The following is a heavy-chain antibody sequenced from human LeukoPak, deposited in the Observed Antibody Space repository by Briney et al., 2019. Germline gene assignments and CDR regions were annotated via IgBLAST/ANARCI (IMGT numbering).Heavy chain of an antibody. CDR3: ARLSIVGATNFDY. CDR1: GDSLSTYY. V-gene: IGHV4-59*08. CDR2: IYYSGST. D-gene: IGHD1-26*01. J-gene: IGHJ4*02. Sequence: SETLSLTCTVSGDSLSTYYWSWIRQPPGKGLEWIGYIYYSGSTTYKPSLKSRVTISVDTSKNQFSLKLSSVTAADTAVYYCARLSIVGATNFDYWGQGTLVTVSS.